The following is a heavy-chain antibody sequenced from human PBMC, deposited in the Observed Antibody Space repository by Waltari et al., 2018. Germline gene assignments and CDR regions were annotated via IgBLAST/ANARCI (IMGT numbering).Heavy chain of an antibody. Sequence: QVQLQESGPGLVKPSETLSLTCTVSGGSISSYYWSWIRQPAGKGLEWIVRIYTSGSTNYNPSLKSRVTMSVDTSKNQFSLKLSSVTAADTAVYYCARSYCSGGSCYSGGNWFDPWGQGTLVTVSS. CDR3: ARSYCSGGSCYSGGNWFDP. CDR2: IYTSGST. V-gene: IGHV4-4*07. CDR1: GGSISSYY. J-gene: IGHJ5*02. D-gene: IGHD2-15*01.